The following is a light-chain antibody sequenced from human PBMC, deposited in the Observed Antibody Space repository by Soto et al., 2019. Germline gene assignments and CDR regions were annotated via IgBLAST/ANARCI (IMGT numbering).Light chain of an antibody. CDR1: SSNIGAGYD. J-gene: IGLJ1*01. CDR2: GNS. Sequence: QSVLTQPPSVSGAPGQRVTISCTGSSSNIGAGYDVHWYQQLPGTAPKLLIYGNSNRPSGVPDRFSGSKSGTSASLAITGLQAEDEADYYCSSYTSSSTLVVFGTGTKVTVL. V-gene: IGLV1-40*01. CDR3: SSYTSSSTLVV.